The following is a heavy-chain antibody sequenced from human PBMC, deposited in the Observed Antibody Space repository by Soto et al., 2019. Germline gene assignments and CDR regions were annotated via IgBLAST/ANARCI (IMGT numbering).Heavy chain of an antibody. J-gene: IGHJ6*02. CDR1: GGTFNSYA. CDR3: ARDLSPEWLRSHYYGMDV. CDR2: IIPIFGTA. D-gene: IGHD5-12*01. Sequence: GASVKVSCKASGGTFNSYAISWVRQAPGQGLEWMGGIIPIFGTANYAQKFQGRVTITADESTSTAYMELSSLRSEDTAVYYCARDLSPEWLRSHYYGMDVWGQGTTVTVSS. V-gene: IGHV1-69*13.